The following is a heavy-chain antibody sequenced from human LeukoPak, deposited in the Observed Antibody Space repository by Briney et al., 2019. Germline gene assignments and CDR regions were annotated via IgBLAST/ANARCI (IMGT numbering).Heavy chain of an antibody. CDR3: ARGGYCSGGSCYMLGDYYGMDV. J-gene: IGHJ6*04. CDR2: IIPIFGTA. CDR1: GGTFSSCA. V-gene: IGHV1-69*06. Sequence: GASVKVSCKASGGTFSSCAISWVRQAPGQGLEWMGGIIPIFGTANYAQKFQGRVTITADKSTSTAYMELSSLRSEDTAVYYCARGGYCSGGSCYMLGDYYGMDVWGKGTTVTVSS. D-gene: IGHD2-15*01.